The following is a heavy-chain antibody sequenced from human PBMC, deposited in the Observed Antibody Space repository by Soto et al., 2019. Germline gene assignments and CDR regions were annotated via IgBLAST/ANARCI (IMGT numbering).Heavy chain of an antibody. J-gene: IGHJ4*02. D-gene: IGHD6-13*01. CDR2: MHYTGFS. CDR1: GGSGTSHC. V-gene: IGHV4-59*02. Sequence: SETLSLTCSVSGGSGTSHCLTWIRQSPEKGLEWIGYMHYTGFSHYNPSLKSRLTLSVDRSKNQFTLQLTSVTVADTAVYYCAPSYGNAWYTYWGQGPQVTVSS. CDR3: APSYGNAWYTY.